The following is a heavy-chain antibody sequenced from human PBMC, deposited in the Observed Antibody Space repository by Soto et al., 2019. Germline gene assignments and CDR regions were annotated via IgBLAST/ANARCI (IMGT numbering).Heavy chain of an antibody. CDR2: INHSGST. Sequence: PSETLSLTCAVYGGSFSGYYWSWICQPPGKGLEWIGEINHSGSTNYNPSLKSRVTISVDTSKNQFSLKLSSVTAADTAVYFCAGMFWFGDLLFDYWGQGTLVTVSS. CDR1: GGSFSGYY. V-gene: IGHV4-34*01. D-gene: IGHD3-10*01. CDR3: AGMFWFGDLLFDY. J-gene: IGHJ4*02.